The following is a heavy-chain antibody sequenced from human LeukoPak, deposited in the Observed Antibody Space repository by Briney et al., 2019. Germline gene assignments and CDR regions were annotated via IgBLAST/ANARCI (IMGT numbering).Heavy chain of an antibody. J-gene: IGHJ4*02. V-gene: IGHV3-53*01. Sequence: GGSLRLSCAASGFTVSTNYMTWVRQAPEKGLEWVSVIYAAGSTYYADSVKGRFTISRDNSKRTLFLQMNSLRAEDTAVYHCAQHLGYCSSGTCYFTYWGQGTLVTVSS. CDR3: AQHLGYCSSGTCYFTY. CDR2: IYAAGST. CDR1: GFTVSTNY. D-gene: IGHD2-15*01.